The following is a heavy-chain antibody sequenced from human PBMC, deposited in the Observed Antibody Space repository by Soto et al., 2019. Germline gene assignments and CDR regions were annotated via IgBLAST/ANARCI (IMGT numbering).Heavy chain of an antibody. Sequence: EVQLLESGGGLVQPGGSLRLSCAASGFTFSSYAMSWVRQAPGKGLAWVSAISGSGGSTYYADSVKGRFTISRDNSKNTLYLQMNSLRAEDTAVYYCAKGLRGRYYDILTGHPTLFDYWGQGTLVTVSS. J-gene: IGHJ4*02. CDR1: GFTFSSYA. D-gene: IGHD3-9*01. CDR3: AKGLRGRYYDILTGHPTLFDY. CDR2: ISGSGGST. V-gene: IGHV3-23*01.